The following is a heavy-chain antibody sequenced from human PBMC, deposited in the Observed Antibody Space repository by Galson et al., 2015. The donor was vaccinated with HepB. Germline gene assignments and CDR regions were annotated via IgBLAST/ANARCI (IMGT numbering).Heavy chain of an antibody. Sequence: SLRLSCAVSGFSFSDFCMTWFRQAPGKGLEWISYISGSGTTEYAASVKGRSIISRDDSKSIAYLQMNSLKTEDTAVYYCNKGSGELYFYGMDVWGQGTTVTVSS. CDR3: NKGSGELYFYGMDV. D-gene: IGHD3-10*01. V-gene: IGHV3-49*03. J-gene: IGHJ6*02. CDR1: GFSFSDFC. CDR2: ISGSGTT.